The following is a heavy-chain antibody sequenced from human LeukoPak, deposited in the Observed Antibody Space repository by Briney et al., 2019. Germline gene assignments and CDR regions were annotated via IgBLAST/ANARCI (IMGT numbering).Heavy chain of an antibody. CDR3: AKERNGILTGYSYY. CDR1: GFTFSSYA. Sequence: GGSLRLSCAASGFTFSSYAMSWVRQAPGKGLEWVSAISGSGGSTYYADPVKGRFTISRDNSKNTLYLQMNSLRAEDTAVYYCAKERNGILTGYSYYWGQGTLVTVSS. D-gene: IGHD3-9*01. J-gene: IGHJ4*02. CDR2: ISGSGGST. V-gene: IGHV3-23*01.